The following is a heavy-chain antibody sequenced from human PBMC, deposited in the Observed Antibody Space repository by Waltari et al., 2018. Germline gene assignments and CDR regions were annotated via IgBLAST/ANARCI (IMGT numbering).Heavy chain of an antibody. CDR1: GGSISSYY. J-gene: IGHJ4*02. D-gene: IGHD4-17*01. CDR2: IYYRGST. Sequence: QVQLQESGPGLVKPSETLSLTCTVSGGSISSYYWSWIRQPPGKGLEWIGYIYYRGSTNYNPSLKSRVTISVDTSKNQFSLKLSSVTAADTAVYYCARSYMTTVVFDYWGQGTLVTVSS. V-gene: IGHV4-59*01. CDR3: ARSYMTTVVFDY.